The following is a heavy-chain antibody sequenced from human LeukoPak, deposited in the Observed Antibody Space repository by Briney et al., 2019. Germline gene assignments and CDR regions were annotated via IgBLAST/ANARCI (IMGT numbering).Heavy chain of an antibody. CDR2: ISGSGSII. J-gene: IGHJ5*02. D-gene: IGHD1-26*01. CDR1: GLTFSDYY. CDR3: TRRKVGATTDT. V-gene: IGHV3-11*01. Sequence: GGSLRLSCAASGLTFSDYYVGWIRQAPGKGLEWVSYISGSGSIISYADSVKGRFTVSRDNAKKSLYLQMNSLRAEDTAVYFCTRRKVGATTDTWDQGTLVTVSS.